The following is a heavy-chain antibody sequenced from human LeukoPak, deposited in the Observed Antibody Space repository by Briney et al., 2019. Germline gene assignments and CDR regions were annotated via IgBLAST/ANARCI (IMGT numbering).Heavy chain of an antibody. J-gene: IGHJ4*02. CDR3: AGPPFY. CDR1: GGSITSYY. Sequence: SETLSLTCTASGGSITSYYWSWIRQPPGRGLEWIGNFYYSGTANYNPSLKIRVAISIDTSRNQFSLKLSSVTAADTAVYYCAGPPFYWGQGTLVTVSS. CDR2: FYYSGTA. V-gene: IGHV4-59*08.